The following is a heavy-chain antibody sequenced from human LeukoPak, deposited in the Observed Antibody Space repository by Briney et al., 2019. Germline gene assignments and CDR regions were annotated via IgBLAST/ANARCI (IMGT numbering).Heavy chain of an antibody. D-gene: IGHD6-19*01. CDR3: ARAPVAGGYNWFDP. V-gene: IGHV4-39*07. J-gene: IGHJ5*02. CDR1: GGSISSSSYY. CDR2: IYHSGST. Sequence: SETLSLTCTVSGGSISSSSYYWGWIRQPPGKGLEWIGSIYHSGSTYYNPSLKSRVTISVDTSKNQFSLKLSSVTAADTAVYYCARAPVAGGYNWFDPWGQGTLVTVSS.